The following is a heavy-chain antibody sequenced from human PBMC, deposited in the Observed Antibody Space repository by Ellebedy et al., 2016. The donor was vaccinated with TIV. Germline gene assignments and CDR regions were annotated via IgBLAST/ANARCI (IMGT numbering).Heavy chain of an antibody. CDR3: ARDSGSSSWSHYYYYYMDV. J-gene: IGHJ6*03. CDR1: GFTFTSYG. CDR2: ISAYNGNT. Sequence: ASVKVSXXASGFTFTSYGFSWLRQAPGQGLEWMGWISAYNGNTNYAQKLQGRVTMTTDTSTSTAYMELRSLRSDDTAVYYCARDSGSSSWSHYYYYYMDVWGKGTTVTVSS. V-gene: IGHV1-18*01. D-gene: IGHD6-13*01.